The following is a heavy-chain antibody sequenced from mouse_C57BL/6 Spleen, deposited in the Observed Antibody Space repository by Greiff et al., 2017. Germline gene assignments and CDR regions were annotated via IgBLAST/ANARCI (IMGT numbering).Heavy chain of an antibody. CDR2: FYPGSGSI. D-gene: IGHD2-4*01. J-gene: IGHJ1*03. CDR3: ARHGGTYDYDSYWYVDV. Sequence: QVQLQQSGAELVKPGASVKLSCKASGYTFTEYTIHWVKQRSGQGLEWIGWFYPGSGSIKYNEKFKDKATLTADKSSSTVYMELSRLTSEDSAVYFCARHGGTYDYDSYWYVDVWGTGTTVTVSS. CDR1: GYTFTEYT. V-gene: IGHV1-62-2*01.